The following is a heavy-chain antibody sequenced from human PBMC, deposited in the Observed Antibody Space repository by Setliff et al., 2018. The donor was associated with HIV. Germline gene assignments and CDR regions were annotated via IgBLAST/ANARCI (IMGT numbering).Heavy chain of an antibody. Sequence: SETLSLTCAVYGGSFSDYFWTWIGQPPGKGLEWIGEINHSGSTNYNPSLKSRVTISVDTSKNQLFLNLPSVTAADTAVYSRARVSDGSFWTGYGEMYFDPWGQGTQVTVSS. CDR3: ARVSDGSFWTGYGEMYFDP. J-gene: IGHJ5*02. CDR1: GGSFSDYF. CDR2: INHSGST. D-gene: IGHD3-3*01. V-gene: IGHV4-34*01.